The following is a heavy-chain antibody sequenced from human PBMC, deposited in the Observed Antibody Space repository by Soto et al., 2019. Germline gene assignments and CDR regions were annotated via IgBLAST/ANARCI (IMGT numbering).Heavy chain of an antibody. CDR3: ARGHDYGDYDWYYYYGMDV. Sequence: PSETLSLTCTVSGGSFSGYYWSWIRQPPGKGLEWIGEINHSGSTNYNPSLKSRVTISVDTSKNQFSLKLSSVTAADTAVYYCARGHDYGDYDWYYYYGMDVWGQGTTVTVSS. CDR1: GGSFSGYY. J-gene: IGHJ6*02. V-gene: IGHV4-34*01. D-gene: IGHD4-17*01. CDR2: INHSGST.